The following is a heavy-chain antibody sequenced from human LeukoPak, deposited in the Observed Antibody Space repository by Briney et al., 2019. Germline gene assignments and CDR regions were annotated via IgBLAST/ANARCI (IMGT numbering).Heavy chain of an antibody. J-gene: IGHJ4*02. CDR1: GFTFSSYG. CDR2: ISGSGGST. CDR3: ARDRGSITMVRGVNYY. V-gene: IGHV3-23*01. D-gene: IGHD3-10*01. Sequence: GGSLRLSCAASGFTFSSYGMHWVRQAPGKGLEWVSAISGSGGSTYYADSVKGRFTISRDNAKNTLYLQMNSLRAEDTAVYYCARDRGSITMVRGVNYYWGQGTLVTVPS.